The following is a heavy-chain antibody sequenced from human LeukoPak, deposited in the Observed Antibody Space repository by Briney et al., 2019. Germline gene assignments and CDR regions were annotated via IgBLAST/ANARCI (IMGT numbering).Heavy chain of an antibody. Sequence: SETLSLTCTVSGGSISSYYWGWIRQPPGKGLEWIGSIYHSGSTYYNPSLMSRVTISVDTSKNQFSLKLSSVTAADTAVYYCARVAVAGDFDYWGQGTLVTVSS. CDR3: ARVAVAGDFDY. V-gene: IGHV4-39*07. CDR2: IYHSGST. J-gene: IGHJ4*02. CDR1: GGSISSYY. D-gene: IGHD6-19*01.